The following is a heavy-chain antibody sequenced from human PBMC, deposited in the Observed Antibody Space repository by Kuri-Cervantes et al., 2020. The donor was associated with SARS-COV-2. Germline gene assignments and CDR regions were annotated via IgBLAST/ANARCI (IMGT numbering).Heavy chain of an antibody. D-gene: IGHD6-19*01. J-gene: IGHJ4*02. CDR3: AKDRRSLGGWSPYYFDY. CDR2: ISYDGSNK. CDR1: GFTVSSNY. Sequence: GGSLRLSCAASGFTVSSNYMSWVRQAPGKGLEWVAVISYDGSNKYYADSVKGRFTISRDNSKNTLYLQMNSLRAEDTAVYYCAKDRRSLGGWSPYYFDYWGQGNLVNSSS. V-gene: IGHV3-30*18.